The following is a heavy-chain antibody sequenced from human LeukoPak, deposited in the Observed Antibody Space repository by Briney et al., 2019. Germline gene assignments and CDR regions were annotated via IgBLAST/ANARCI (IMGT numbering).Heavy chain of an antibody. D-gene: IGHD3-10*01. Sequence: KPGGSLRLSCAASGFTFSTYSMNWVRQAPGKGLEWVSSISSSSSYIYYADSVKGRFTISRDNARNSLYLQMNSLRAEDTAVYYCARDGYATGSHDYWGQGTLVTVSS. J-gene: IGHJ4*02. CDR3: ARDGYATGSHDY. V-gene: IGHV3-21*01. CDR2: ISSSSSYI. CDR1: GFTFSTYS.